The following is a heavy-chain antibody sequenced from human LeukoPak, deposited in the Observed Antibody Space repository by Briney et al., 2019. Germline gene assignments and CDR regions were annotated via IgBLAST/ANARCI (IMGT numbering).Heavy chain of an antibody. CDR2: INHSGST. Sequence: PSETLSLTCAVYGGSFSGYYWSWIRQPPGKGLEWIGEINHSGSTNYNPSLKSRVTISVDTSKNQFSLKLSSVTAADTAVYYCAYAHYYYYMDVWGKGTTVTVSS. CDR1: GGSFSGYY. D-gene: IGHD2-8*01. CDR3: AYAHYYYYMDV. J-gene: IGHJ6*03. V-gene: IGHV4-34*01.